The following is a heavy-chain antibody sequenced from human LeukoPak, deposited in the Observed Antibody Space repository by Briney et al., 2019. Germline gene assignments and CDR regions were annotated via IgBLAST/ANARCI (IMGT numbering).Heavy chain of an antibody. CDR1: GGSFNNYY. D-gene: IGHD3-10*01. CDR2: INHSGST. Sequence: PSETLSLTCAVYGGSFNNYYWNWIRQPPGKGLEWIGEINHSGSTNYNPSLKSRVTMSVDTSKNQFSLKLSSVTAADTAVYYCARRGGGNSADYYFDYWGQGTLVTVSS. J-gene: IGHJ4*02. CDR3: ARRGGGNSADYYFDY. V-gene: IGHV4-34*01.